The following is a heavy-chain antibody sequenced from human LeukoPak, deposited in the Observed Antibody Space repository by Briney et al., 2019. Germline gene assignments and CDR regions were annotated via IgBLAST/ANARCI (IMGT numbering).Heavy chain of an antibody. CDR1: GGTFSSYA. J-gene: IGHJ4*02. CDR3: ARDRERSYGSGSYRQFDY. CDR2: IIPILGIA. V-gene: IGHV1-69*04. D-gene: IGHD3-10*01. Sequence: GASVKVSCKASGGTFSSYAISWVRQAPGQGLEWMGRIIPILGIANYAQKFQGRVTITADKSTSTAYMELSSLRSEDTAVYYCARDRERSYGSGSYRQFDYWGQGTLVTVSS.